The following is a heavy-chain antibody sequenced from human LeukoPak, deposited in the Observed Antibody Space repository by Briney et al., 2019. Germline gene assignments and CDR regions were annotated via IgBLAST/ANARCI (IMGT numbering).Heavy chain of an antibody. J-gene: IGHJ5*02. CDR2: IYSGTT. CDR3: ARGSSITMVRGVIIT. Sequence: GGSLRLSCTVSGFSVSDNSMSWVRQAPGKGLEWVSFIYSGTTHYSDSVKGRFTISRDNSKNTLYLQMNSLRAEDTAVYYCARGSSITMVRGVIITWGQGTLVTVSS. V-gene: IGHV3-53*01. D-gene: IGHD3-10*01. CDR1: GFSVSDNS.